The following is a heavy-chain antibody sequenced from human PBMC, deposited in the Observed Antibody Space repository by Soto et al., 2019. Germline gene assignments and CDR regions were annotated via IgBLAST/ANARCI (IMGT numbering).Heavy chain of an antibody. D-gene: IGHD5-18*01. CDR1: GGTFSSYA. J-gene: IGHJ4*02. CDR3: ARGPDDTAMVPIIY. CDR2: IIPIFGTA. V-gene: IGHV1-69*13. Sequence: ASVKVSCKASGGTFSSYAISWVRQAPGQGLEWMGGIIPIFGTANYAQKFQGRVTITADESTSTAYMELSSLRSEDTAVYYCARGPDDTAMVPIIYWGQGTLVTVSS.